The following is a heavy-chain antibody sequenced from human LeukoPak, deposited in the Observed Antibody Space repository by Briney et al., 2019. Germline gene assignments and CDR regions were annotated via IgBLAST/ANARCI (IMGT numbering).Heavy chain of an antibody. V-gene: IGHV3-23*01. CDR2: ISGSGGAT. D-gene: IGHD3-22*01. CDR3: AKGTTYSSGDDGFDI. Sequence: GGSLRLSCAASGFTFSNYAMNWVRQAPGKGLERVSGISGSGGATYYADSVKGRFTISRDNSKNTLYLQMNSLRAEDTAVYYCAKGTTYSSGDDGFDIWGQGTMVTVSS. CDR1: GFTFSNYA. J-gene: IGHJ3*02.